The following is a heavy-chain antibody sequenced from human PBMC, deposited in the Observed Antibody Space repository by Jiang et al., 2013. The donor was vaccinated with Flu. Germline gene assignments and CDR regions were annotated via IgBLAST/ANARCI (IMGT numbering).Heavy chain of an antibody. D-gene: IGHD7-27*01. Sequence: SELVKPGASVKVSCKASGYTFTSYAMNWVRQAPGQGLEWMGWINTNTGNPTYAQGFTGRFVFSLDTSVSTAYLQISSLKTEDTAVYYCARDPELGSRLEIDYWGQGTQVTVSS. J-gene: IGHJ4*02. V-gene: IGHV7-4-1*02. CDR3: ARDPELGSRLEIDY. CDR2: INTNTGNP. CDR1: GYTFTSYA.